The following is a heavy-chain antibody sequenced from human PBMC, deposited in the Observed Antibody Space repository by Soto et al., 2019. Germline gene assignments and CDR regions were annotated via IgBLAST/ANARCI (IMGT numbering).Heavy chain of an antibody. CDR3: ARAPYPGCINAVCSPIDY. CDR2: INPSGGST. V-gene: IGHV1-46*01. D-gene: IGHD2-8*01. Sequence: QVQLVQSGAEVKKPGASVKISCKASGYTFTSYYMHWVRQAPGQGLEWMGIINPSGGSTNYAQKLQGRVAMTRDTSTSTVYMELNSLRSEDTAVYYCARAPYPGCINAVCSPIDYWGQGTLVTVSS. J-gene: IGHJ4*02. CDR1: GYTFTSYY.